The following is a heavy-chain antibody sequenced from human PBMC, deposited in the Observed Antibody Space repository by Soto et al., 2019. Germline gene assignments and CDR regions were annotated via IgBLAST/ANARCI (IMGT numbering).Heavy chain of an antibody. D-gene: IGHD1-26*01. V-gene: IGHV3-33*01. Sequence: GGSLRLSCAASGFTFSSYGMHWVRQAPGKGLEWVAVIWYDGSNKYYADSVKGRFTISRDNSKNTLYLQMNSLRAEDTAVYYCARDESGSYYRKDMPFDYWGQGTLVTVSS. CDR3: ARDESGSYYRKDMPFDY. J-gene: IGHJ4*02. CDR1: GFTFSSYG. CDR2: IWYDGSNK.